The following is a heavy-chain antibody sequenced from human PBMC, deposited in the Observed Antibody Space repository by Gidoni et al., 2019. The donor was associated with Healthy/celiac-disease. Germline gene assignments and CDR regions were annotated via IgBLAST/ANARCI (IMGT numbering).Heavy chain of an antibody. CDR1: GFPFGSYS. Sequence: EVPLVASGGGMVKPGESLGLSCSASGFPFGSYSLNCVRQAPGKGLEVVSSISRCSSDIYYADSVKGRLTIARDNAKNSLYLQMNSLRAEDTAVYYCSRDPDRGSYSAFDIWVQGTMVTVSS. CDR3: SRDPDRGSYSAFDI. V-gene: IGHV3-21*01. D-gene: IGHD1-26*01. J-gene: IGHJ3*02. CDR2: ISRCSSDI.